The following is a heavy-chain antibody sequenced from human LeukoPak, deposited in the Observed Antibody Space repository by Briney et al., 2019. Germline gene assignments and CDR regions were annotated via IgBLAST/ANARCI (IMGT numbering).Heavy chain of an antibody. V-gene: IGHV1-18*04. Sequence: ASVKVSCKASGYTFSNYGISWVRQAPGQGLEWMGWISAYNGNTNYAQKLQGRVTMTTDTSTSTAYMELRSLRSDDTAVYYCARGYYGSGSYGYGMDVWGQGTTVTVSS. CDR3: ARGYYGSGSYGYGMDV. CDR1: GYTFSNYG. CDR2: ISAYNGNT. D-gene: IGHD3-10*01. J-gene: IGHJ6*02.